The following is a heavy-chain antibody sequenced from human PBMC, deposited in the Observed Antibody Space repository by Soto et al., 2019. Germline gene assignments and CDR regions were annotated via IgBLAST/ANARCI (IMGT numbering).Heavy chain of an antibody. CDR2: IWYDGSNK. J-gene: IGHJ4*02. V-gene: IGHV3-33*01. Sequence: VQLVESGGGVVQPGRSLRLSCAASGFTFSRYAMHCVRQAPGKGLAWVAVIWYDGSNKYYADSVKGRFIISRDNSKHTLYLQMNSLRADDTAVYYGPRGCGAEAEQQRVTPPYWGQGTLVTDSS. D-gene: IGHD6-13*01. CDR1: GFTFSRYA. CDR3: PRGCGAEAEQQRVTPPY.